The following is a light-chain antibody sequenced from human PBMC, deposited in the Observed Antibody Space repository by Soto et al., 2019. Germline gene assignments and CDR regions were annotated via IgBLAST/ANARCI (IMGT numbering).Light chain of an antibody. CDR3: QLYTIYSTWT. CDR1: QSISSW. Sequence: DIQMTQSPPTLSASIGDRVTITCRASQSISSWLAWYQQKPGKAPGLLIYKASSLESGVPSRFSGSGSGTEFTLTISSLQPDDFATYYCQLYTIYSTWTFGQGTKGEIK. V-gene: IGKV1-5*03. CDR2: KAS. J-gene: IGKJ1*01.